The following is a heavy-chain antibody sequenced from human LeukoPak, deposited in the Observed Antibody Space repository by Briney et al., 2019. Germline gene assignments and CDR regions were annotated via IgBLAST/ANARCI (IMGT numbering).Heavy chain of an antibody. CDR1: GFTFTDYY. CDR3: AKDQDDFWSGYYGLDV. Sequence: PGGSLRLSCAASGFTFTDYYMSWIRQAPGKGLEWVAVISYDGSNKYYADSVKGRFTISRDNSKNTLYLQMNSLRAEDTAVYYCAKDQDDFWSGYYGLDVWGKGTTVTVSS. D-gene: IGHD3-3*01. V-gene: IGHV3-30*18. J-gene: IGHJ6*04. CDR2: ISYDGSNK.